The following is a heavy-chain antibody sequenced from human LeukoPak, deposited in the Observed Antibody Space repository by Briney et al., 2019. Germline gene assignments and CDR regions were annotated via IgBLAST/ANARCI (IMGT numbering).Heavy chain of an antibody. V-gene: IGHV3-15*01. CDR3: GGSGSYYKLDC. CDR2: IKSQTDGGTT. CDR1: GFTFNNAW. J-gene: IGHJ4*02. D-gene: IGHD3-10*01. Sequence: GGSLRLSCAASGFTFNNAWMSWVRQAPGKGLEWVGRIKSQTDGGTTGYAAPVKGRFTISRDDSKNTLYLQMNSLKTEDTAVYYCGGSGSYYKLDCWGQGTLVTVSS.